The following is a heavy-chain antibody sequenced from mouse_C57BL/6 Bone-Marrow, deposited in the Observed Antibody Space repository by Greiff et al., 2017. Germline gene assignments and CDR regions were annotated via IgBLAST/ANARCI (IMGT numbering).Heavy chain of an antibody. Sequence: DVKLVESGGGLVKPGGSLKLSCAASGFTFSSYAMAWVRQTPEKRLEWVATIRDGGSYTYYPANVKGRFTISRDNAKNNLYLQMSHLKSEDTAMYYCARGYYGSSYDYAMDYWGQGTSVTVSS. D-gene: IGHD1-1*01. V-gene: IGHV5-4*03. CDR1: GFTFSSYA. CDR2: IRDGGSYT. CDR3: ARGYYGSSYDYAMDY. J-gene: IGHJ4*01.